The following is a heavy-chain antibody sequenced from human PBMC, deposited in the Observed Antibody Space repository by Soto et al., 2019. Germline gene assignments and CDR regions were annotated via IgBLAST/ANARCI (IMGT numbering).Heavy chain of an antibody. D-gene: IGHD7-27*01. J-gene: IGHJ4*02. CDR2: IYDSGST. V-gene: IGHV4-30-4*01. CDR1: GGSISSAYYY. Sequence: QVQLQESGPGLVKPSQTRSITCTVSGGSISSAYYYWSSIRQPPGKGLEWIGHIYDSGSTYSNPSLQSQVTISMDTSKNQFSLKLSSVTAADTAVYYCARGPSGDKVDYWGQGTLVTVSS. CDR3: ARGPSGDKVDY.